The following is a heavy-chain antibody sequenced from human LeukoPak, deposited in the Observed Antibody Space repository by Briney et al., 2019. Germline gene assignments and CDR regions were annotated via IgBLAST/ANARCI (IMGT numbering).Heavy chain of an antibody. J-gene: IGHJ5*02. CDR1: GGSFSGYY. V-gene: IGHV4-34*01. CDR2: INHSGST. D-gene: IGHD2-15*01. Sequence: SETLSLTCAVYGGSFSGYYWSWIRQPPGKGLEWIGEINHSGSTNYNPSLKSRVTISVDTSKNQFSLKLSSVTAADTAVYYCARHGPFCSGGSCRRYNWFDPWGQGPRSPSPQ. CDR3: ARHGPFCSGGSCRRYNWFDP.